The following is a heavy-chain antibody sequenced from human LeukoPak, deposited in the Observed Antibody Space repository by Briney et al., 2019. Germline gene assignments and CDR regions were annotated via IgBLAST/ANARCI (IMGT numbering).Heavy chain of an antibody. J-gene: IGHJ4*02. CDR2: IWYDGSNK. D-gene: IGHD2-2*01. Sequence: GGSLRLSCAASGFTFSSYGMHWVRQAPGKELEWVAVIWYDGSNKYYADSVKGRFTISRDNSKNTLYLQMHSLRAEDTAVYYCARGGVVVVPAAKLDYWGQGTLVTVSS. CDR3: ARGGVVVVPAAKLDY. CDR1: GFTFSSYG. V-gene: IGHV3-33*01.